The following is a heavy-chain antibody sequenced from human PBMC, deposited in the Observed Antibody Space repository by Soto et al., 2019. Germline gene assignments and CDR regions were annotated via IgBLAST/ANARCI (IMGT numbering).Heavy chain of an antibody. Sequence: SETLSLTCNVSGAPIKTGDYYWNWIRQPPGKGLEWIGYVFYSGATNYSPSLKSRAAISMDTSKNQFSLSLTSVTAADTAVYYCARAGFSYGHLLFWGQGIRVTVSS. J-gene: IGHJ4*02. CDR3: ARAGFSYGHLLF. CDR1: GAPIKTGDYY. CDR2: VFYSGAT. V-gene: IGHV4-30-4*01. D-gene: IGHD3-10*01.